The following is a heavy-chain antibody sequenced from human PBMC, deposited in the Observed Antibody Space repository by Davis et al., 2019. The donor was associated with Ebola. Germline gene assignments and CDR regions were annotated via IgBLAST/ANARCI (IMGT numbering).Heavy chain of an antibody. Sequence: PSETLSLTCAASGFTVTSNYMTWVRQAPGKGLEWVSIIYDNGSTYYADSVRGRLTISRDNSKNTLYLQMNSLRAEDTAVYYCARVHQVAHYDSSGYYLTAEYFQHWGQGTLVTVSS. CDR1: GFTVTSNY. V-gene: IGHV3-53*05. J-gene: IGHJ1*01. CDR2: IYDNGST. D-gene: IGHD3-22*01. CDR3: ARVHQVAHYDSSGYYLTAEYFQH.